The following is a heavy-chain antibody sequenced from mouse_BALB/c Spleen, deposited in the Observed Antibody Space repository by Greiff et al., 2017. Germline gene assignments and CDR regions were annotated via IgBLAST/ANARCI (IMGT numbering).Heavy chain of an antibody. CDR1: GFTFSDYY. D-gene: IGHD2-10*01. CDR3: ARDTAFYGNSRGYCYV. Sequence: EVKLVESGGGLVKPGGSLKLSCAASGFTFSDYYMYWVRQTPEKRLEWVATISDGGSYTYYPDSVKGRFTISRDNAKNNLYLQLSSLKSEDTSMYYCARDTAFYGNSRGYCYVWGGGTADTVST. V-gene: IGHV5-4*02. CDR2: ISDGGSYT. J-gene: IGHJ1*01.